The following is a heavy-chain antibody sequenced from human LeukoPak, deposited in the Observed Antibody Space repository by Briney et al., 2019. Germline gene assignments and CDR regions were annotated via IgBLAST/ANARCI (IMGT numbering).Heavy chain of an antibody. V-gene: IGHV1-2*02. CDR3: ARDGNWPSGYYYYYMDV. CDR1: GYTFTGYY. Sequence: ASVKVSCKASGYTFTGYYIHWVRQAPGQGLEWMGWINPNSGGTNYAQKFQGRVTMTRDTSISTAYMELSRLRSDDTAVYYCARDGNWPSGYYYYYMDVWGKGTTVTVSS. CDR2: INPNSGGT. J-gene: IGHJ6*03. D-gene: IGHD1-1*01.